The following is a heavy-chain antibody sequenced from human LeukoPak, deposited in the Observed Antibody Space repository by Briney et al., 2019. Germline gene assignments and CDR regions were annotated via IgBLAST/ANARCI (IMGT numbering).Heavy chain of an antibody. J-gene: IGHJ4*02. CDR3: ANDFWSGYPVD. CDR2: ISSSSSYI. V-gene: IGHV3-21*01. Sequence: ETLSLTCTVSGGPISSYYWSWIRQPPGKGLEWVSSISSSSSYIYYADSVKGRFTISRDNAKNSLYLQMNSLRAEDTAVYYCANDFWSGYPVDWGQGTLVTVSS. D-gene: IGHD3-3*01. CDR1: GGPISSYY.